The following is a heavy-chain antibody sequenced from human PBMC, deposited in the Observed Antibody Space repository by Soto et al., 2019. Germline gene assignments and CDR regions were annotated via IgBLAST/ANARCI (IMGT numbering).Heavy chain of an antibody. CDR3: ARSLLQGDF. CDR2: INPNGGST. D-gene: IGHD2-21*01. V-gene: IGHV1-46*01. J-gene: IGHJ4*02. Sequence: QVQLVQSGAEVKKPGASVKVSCKASGYTFIHYYIHWVRQSPGQGLEWMAIINPNGGSTNCAQKFQGRVTVTRDTSPSTVSMELNSLGSDDTAVYFCARSLLQGDFWGQGTRVTVSS. CDR1: GYTFIHYY.